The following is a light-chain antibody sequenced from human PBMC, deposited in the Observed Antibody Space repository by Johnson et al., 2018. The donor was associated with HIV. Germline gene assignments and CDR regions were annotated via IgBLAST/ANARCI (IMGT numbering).Light chain of an antibody. J-gene: IGLJ1*01. CDR2: ENH. V-gene: IGLV1-51*02. Sequence: QSVLTQAPSVSAAPGQKVTISCSGSTYNIGNNYVSWYQQFPGTAPKLLIYENHKRPSGIPDRFAGSKSGKSATHGITGLQPGDEDDYYCGTWYSSRTAGHVFGSGTKATLL. CDR1: TYNIGNNY. CDR3: GTWYSSRTAGHV.